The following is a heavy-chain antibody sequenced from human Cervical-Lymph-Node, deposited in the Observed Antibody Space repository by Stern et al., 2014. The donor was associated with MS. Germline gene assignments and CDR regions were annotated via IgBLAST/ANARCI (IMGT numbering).Heavy chain of an antibody. CDR1: GFRFSGYS. V-gene: IGHV3-48*01. J-gene: IGHJ4*02. Sequence: EVHLVESGGGLVQPGGSLRLSCAASGFRFSGYSMNWVRQAPGKGLEWVSYISYSGRSISYAVSVKGRFTISRDNAKNSLYLQMNSLRAEDTAVYYCARILKASTVSGWGQGTLVTVSS. CDR2: ISYSGRSI. CDR3: ARILKASTVSG. D-gene: IGHD3-3*01.